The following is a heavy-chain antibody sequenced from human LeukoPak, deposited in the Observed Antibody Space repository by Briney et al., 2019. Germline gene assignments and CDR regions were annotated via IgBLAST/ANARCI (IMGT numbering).Heavy chain of an antibody. Sequence: SETLSLTCTVSGGSITNYYWSWIRQPPGKGLEWIGFSYYNGNTNYNPSLKSRVTISVDMSKNQFSLSLRSVTAADTAVYYCARDGPYYYDSSGYYDAFDIWGQGTMVTVSS. V-gene: IGHV4-59*01. CDR1: GGSITNYY. J-gene: IGHJ3*02. D-gene: IGHD3-22*01. CDR2: SYYNGNT. CDR3: ARDGPYYYDSSGYYDAFDI.